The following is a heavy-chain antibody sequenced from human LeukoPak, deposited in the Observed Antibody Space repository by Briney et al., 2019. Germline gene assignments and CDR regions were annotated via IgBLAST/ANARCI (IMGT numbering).Heavy chain of an antibody. D-gene: IGHD2-2*01. J-gene: IGHJ6*02. Sequence: ASVNVSCKASGGTFSSYAISWVRQAPGQGLEWMGGIIPIFGTANYAQKFQGRVTITADESTSTAYMELSSLRSEDTAVYYCASSLDCSSTSCSHYYYYYGMDVWGQGTTVTVSS. CDR2: IIPIFGTA. CDR1: GGTFSSYA. V-gene: IGHV1-69*13. CDR3: ASSLDCSSTSCSHYYYYYGMDV.